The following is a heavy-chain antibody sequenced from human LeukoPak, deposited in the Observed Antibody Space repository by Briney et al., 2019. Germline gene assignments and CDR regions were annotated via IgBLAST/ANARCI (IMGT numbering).Heavy chain of an antibody. CDR3: ARLPSNYYDSSDLNRDAFDI. Sequence: SETLSLTCTVSGYSISSGYYWGWIRQPPGKGLEWIGSIYHSGSTYYNPSLKSRVTISVDTSKNQFSLKLSSVTAADTAVYYCARLPSNYYDSSDLNRDAFDIWGQGTMVTVSS. CDR2: IYHSGST. J-gene: IGHJ3*02. V-gene: IGHV4-38-2*02. D-gene: IGHD3-22*01. CDR1: GYSISSGYY.